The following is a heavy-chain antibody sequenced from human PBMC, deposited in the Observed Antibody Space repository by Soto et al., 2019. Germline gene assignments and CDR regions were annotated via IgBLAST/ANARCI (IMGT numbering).Heavy chain of an antibody. D-gene: IGHD6-13*01. V-gene: IGHV1-18*01. Sequence: GASVKASCKASGGTFSIYAISWVRQAPGQGLEWMGWISAYNGTTNYAQKLQGRVTMTTDTSTSTAYMELRSLRSDDTAVYYCARYSSSWYWFDPWGQGTLVTVS. CDR3: ARYSSSWYWFDP. J-gene: IGHJ5*02. CDR1: GGTFSIYA. CDR2: ISAYNGTT.